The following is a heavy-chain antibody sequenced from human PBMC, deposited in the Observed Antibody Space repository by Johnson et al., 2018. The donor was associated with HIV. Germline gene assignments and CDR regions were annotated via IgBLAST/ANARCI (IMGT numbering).Heavy chain of an antibody. V-gene: IGHV3-66*02. CDR2: LYADGRT. D-gene: IGHD1-26*01. J-gene: IGHJ3*01. CDR3: ATKGSKWELIVEGFAV. CDR1: GLIVSSKY. Sequence: LVESGGGLVQPGGSLRLSCAASGLIVSSKYMTWFRQAPGKGLEWVSVLYADGRTYYADSVKGRFTVSSDYSENTLYLQMNSLTAEDTAVYYCATKGSKWELIVEGFAVWGQGTMVTVSS.